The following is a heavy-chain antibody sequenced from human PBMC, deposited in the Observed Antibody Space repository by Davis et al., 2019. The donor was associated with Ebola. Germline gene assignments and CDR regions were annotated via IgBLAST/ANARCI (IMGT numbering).Heavy chain of an antibody. Sequence: SVKVSCKASGGTFGSYAISWVRQAPGQGLEWMGGIIPIFGTANYAQKFQGRVTITADESTSTAYMELSSLRSEDTAVYYCARERLIISSQTYYYYYGMDVWGQGTTVTVSS. CDR2: IIPIFGTA. J-gene: IGHJ6*02. CDR3: ARERLIISSQTYYYYYGMDV. V-gene: IGHV1-69*13. D-gene: IGHD3-10*01. CDR1: GGTFGSYA.